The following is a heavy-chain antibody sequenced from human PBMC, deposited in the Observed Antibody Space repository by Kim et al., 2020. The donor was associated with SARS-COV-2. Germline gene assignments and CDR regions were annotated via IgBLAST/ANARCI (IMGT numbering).Heavy chain of an antibody. D-gene: IGHD6-13*01. J-gene: IGHJ4*02. Sequence: ADTVKGRLTTSRDNAKNALYLQRNSLRAEDTAVYYCARVGSTVAAGSIDYWGQGTLVTVSS. CDR3: ARVGSTVAAGSIDY. V-gene: IGHV3-11*01.